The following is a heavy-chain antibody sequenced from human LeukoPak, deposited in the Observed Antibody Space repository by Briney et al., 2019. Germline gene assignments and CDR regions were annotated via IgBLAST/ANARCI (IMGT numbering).Heavy chain of an antibody. CDR1: GGSISSYY. J-gene: IGHJ5*02. CDR3: ARDAGFGSWASFDP. CDR2: IYYSGST. V-gene: IGHV4-59*01. Sequence: SETLSLTCTVSGGSISSYYWSWIRQPPGKGLEWIGYIYYSGSTNYNPSLKSRVTISVDTSKNQFSLKLSSVTAADTAVYYCARDAGFGSWASFDPWGREPWSPSPQ. D-gene: IGHD3-10*01.